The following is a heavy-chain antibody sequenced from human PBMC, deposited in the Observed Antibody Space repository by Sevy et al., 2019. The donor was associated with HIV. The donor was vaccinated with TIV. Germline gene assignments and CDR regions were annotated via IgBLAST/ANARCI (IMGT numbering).Heavy chain of an antibody. CDR3: ASDHHSGYAY. J-gene: IGHJ4*02. CDR1: GCTFSSYA. CDR2: IIPIFGTA. Sequence: ASVKVSCKASGCTFSSYAISWVRQAPGQGLEWMGGIIPIFGTANYSQKFQGRVTITADDSTSTAYMELSSLRSEDTAVYYCASDHHSGYAYWGQGTLVTVSS. V-gene: IGHV1-69*13. D-gene: IGHD5-12*01.